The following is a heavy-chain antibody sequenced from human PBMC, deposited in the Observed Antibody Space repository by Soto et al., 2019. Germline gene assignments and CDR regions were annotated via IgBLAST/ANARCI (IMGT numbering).Heavy chain of an antibody. CDR2: IIPIFDKP. CDR3: AKRTGLAARLASPAYYGLDV. V-gene: IGHV1-69*06. D-gene: IGHD6-6*01. J-gene: IGHJ6*02. Sequence: QVHLVQSGAEVKKPGSSVKVSCKASGGSFYNYAVTWVRQAPGQGLEWVGSIIPIFDKPNYAQKFQGRVTIPADTSTSIAYMELSGLSFGDTAVYYCAKRTGLAARLASPAYYGLDVWGQGTTVTVSS. CDR1: GGSFYNYA.